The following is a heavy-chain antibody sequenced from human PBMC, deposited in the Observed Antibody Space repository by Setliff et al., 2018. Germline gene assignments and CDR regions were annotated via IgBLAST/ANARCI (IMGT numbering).Heavy chain of an antibody. J-gene: IGHJ4*02. Sequence: GASVKVSCKASGYTFTGYYMHWVRQAPGQGLEWMGRINPNSGGTNYAQKFQGRVTMTWDASISTAYMELSRLRSDDTAVYYCARGGPGVVIMPAAKPFDYWGQGTLVTVSS. CDR2: INPNSGGT. V-gene: IGHV1-2*06. CDR3: ARGGPGVVIMPAAKPFDY. CDR1: GYTFTGYY. D-gene: IGHD2-2*01.